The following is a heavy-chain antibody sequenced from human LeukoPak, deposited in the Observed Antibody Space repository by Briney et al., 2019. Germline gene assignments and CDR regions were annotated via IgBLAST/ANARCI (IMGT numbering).Heavy chain of an antibody. Sequence: SETLSLTCSVSGVSISSNSYYWGWIRQPPGKGLKWIGSIYYSGTTYYNPSLKSRVTISVDTSKNQFSLKLSSVTAADTAVYYCARHAETGVVRGVNFHYFDYWGQGTLVTVSS. V-gene: IGHV4-39*01. CDR1: GVSISSNSYY. CDR2: IYYSGTT. J-gene: IGHJ4*02. D-gene: IGHD3-10*01. CDR3: ARHAETGVVRGVNFHYFDY.